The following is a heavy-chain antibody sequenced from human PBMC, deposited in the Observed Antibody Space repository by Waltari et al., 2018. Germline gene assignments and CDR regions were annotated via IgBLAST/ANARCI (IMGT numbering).Heavy chain of an antibody. V-gene: IGHV3-7*01. CDR2: IKQDGSEK. CDR1: GFTFSSYW. D-gene: IGHD3-22*01. Sequence: EVQLVESGGGLVQPGGSLRLSCAASGFTFSSYWMSWVRQAPGKGLEWVANIKQDGSEKYYVDSVKGRFTISRDNAKNSLYLQMNSLRAEDTAVYYCARPIVAGPSWFDPWGQETLVTVSS. J-gene: IGHJ5*02. CDR3: ARPIVAGPSWFDP.